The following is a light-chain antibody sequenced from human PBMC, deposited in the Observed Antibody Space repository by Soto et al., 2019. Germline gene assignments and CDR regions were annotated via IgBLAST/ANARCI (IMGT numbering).Light chain of an antibody. CDR1: QSVSSY. CDR2: DAS. V-gene: IGKV3-11*01. Sequence: EIVLTQSPATLSLSPGERATLSCRASQSVSSYLAWYQQKPGQAPRLLIYDASNRATGIPARFSGSGSGTDFTLTISSREPEEFAVYYWQQRSNWPLLTFGGGTKVEIK. J-gene: IGKJ4*01. CDR3: QQRSNWPLLT.